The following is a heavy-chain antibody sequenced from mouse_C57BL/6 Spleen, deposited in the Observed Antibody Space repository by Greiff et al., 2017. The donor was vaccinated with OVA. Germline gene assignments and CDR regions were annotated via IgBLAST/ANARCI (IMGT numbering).Heavy chain of an antibody. Sequence: QVQLQQSGAELAKPGASVKLSCKASGYTFTSYWMHWVKQRPGQGLEWIGYINPSSGYTKYNQKFKDKATLTADKSSSTAYMQLSSLTYEDSAVYFCARSLITTVVEGFAYWGQGTLGTGSA. D-gene: IGHD1-1*01. J-gene: IGHJ3*01. CDR1: GYTFTSYW. CDR2: INPSSGYT. V-gene: IGHV1-7*01. CDR3: ARSLITTVVEGFAY.